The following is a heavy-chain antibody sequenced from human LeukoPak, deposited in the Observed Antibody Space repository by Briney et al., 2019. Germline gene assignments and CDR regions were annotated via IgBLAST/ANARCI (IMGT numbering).Heavy chain of an antibody. V-gene: IGHV4-59*12. J-gene: IGHJ3*02. CDR1: GGSINNYY. CDR3: ARDRCSSTSCYRKYAFDI. Sequence: SETLSLTCTVSGGSINNYYWNWIRQPPGEGLEWIGSVYYSGSTNYNPSLKSRVTMSVDTSKNQFSLKLSSVTAADTAVYYCARDRCSSTSCYRKYAFDIWGQGTMVTVSS. D-gene: IGHD2-2*01. CDR2: VYYSGST.